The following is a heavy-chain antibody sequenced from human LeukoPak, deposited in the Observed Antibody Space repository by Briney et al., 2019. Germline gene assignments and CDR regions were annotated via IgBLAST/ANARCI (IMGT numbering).Heavy chain of an antibody. CDR2: ISHSGDST. J-gene: IGHJ4*02. D-gene: IGHD3-3*01. Sequence: GGSLRLSCAASGFTFSTYAMCWVRQAPGKGLEWVSGISHSGDSTFYPDSVKGRFTISRDNSKNILYLQMNSLRAEDTALYYCAKVRRSAVLTTEFDSWGRGTRVTVSS. CDR3: AKVRRSAVLTTEFDS. CDR1: GFTFSTYA. V-gene: IGHV3-23*01.